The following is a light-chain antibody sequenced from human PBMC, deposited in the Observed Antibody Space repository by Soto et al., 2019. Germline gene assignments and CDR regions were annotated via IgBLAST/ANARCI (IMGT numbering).Light chain of an antibody. CDR3: QSYDSSLSGLYV. CDR1: SSNIGAGYD. J-gene: IGLJ1*01. V-gene: IGLV1-40*01. Sequence: QSVLTQPPSVSGAPGQRVTISCTGSSSNIGAGYDVHWYQQLPGTAPKLLIYENDNRPSGVPDRFSGSKSGSSASLAITGLQAEDEADYFCQSYDSSLSGLYVFGTGTKLTVL. CDR2: END.